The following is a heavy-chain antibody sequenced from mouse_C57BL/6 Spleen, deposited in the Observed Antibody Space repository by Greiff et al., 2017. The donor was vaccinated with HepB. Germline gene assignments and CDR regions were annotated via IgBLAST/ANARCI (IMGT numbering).Heavy chain of an antibody. D-gene: IGHD2-4*01. J-gene: IGHJ2*01. CDR1: GYTFTSYW. Sequence: EVQLQESGTVLARPGASVKMSCKTSGYTFTSYWMHWVKQRPGQGLEWIGAIYPGNSDTSYNQKFKGKAKLTAVTSASTAYMELSSLTNEDSAVYYCTRSPLSTMITYYFDYWGQGTTLTVSS. V-gene: IGHV1-5*01. CDR2: IYPGNSDT. CDR3: TRSPLSTMITYYFDY.